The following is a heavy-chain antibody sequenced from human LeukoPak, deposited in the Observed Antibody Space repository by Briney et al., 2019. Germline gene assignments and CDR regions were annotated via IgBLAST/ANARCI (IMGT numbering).Heavy chain of an antibody. V-gene: IGHV3-7*01. CDR1: GFTFSSYW. Sequence: PGGSLSLFCAASGFTFSSYWMIWVRPAPGKALEGVTNRKQDGIEKSYVDSMKGRFTIAKDKAKNSRYLKRNSLRGEDTAVYYCASGSYVRGAFDIWGQGTMVTVSS. CDR3: ASGSYVRGAFDI. D-gene: IGHD1-26*01. CDR2: RKQDGIEK. J-gene: IGHJ3*02.